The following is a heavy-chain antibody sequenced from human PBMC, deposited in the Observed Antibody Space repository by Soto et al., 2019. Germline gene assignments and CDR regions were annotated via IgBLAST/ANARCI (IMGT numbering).Heavy chain of an antibody. D-gene: IGHD2-2*01. CDR2: ISWNSGSI. J-gene: IGHJ4*02. CDR3: AKDNCKWGTGCYGGAFDY. V-gene: IGHV3-9*01. CDR1: GFTFDDYA. Sequence: EVQLVESGGGLVQPGRSLRLSCAASGFTFDDYAMHWVRQAPGKGLEWVAGISWNSGSIVYADSVKGRFTISRDNAKNSLYLQMNSLRAEDTALYYCAKDNCKWGTGCYGGAFDYWGQGTVVTVSS.